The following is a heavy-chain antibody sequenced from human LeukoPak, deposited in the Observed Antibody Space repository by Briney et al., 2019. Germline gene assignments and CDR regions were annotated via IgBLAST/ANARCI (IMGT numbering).Heavy chain of an antibody. CDR1: GFAFSSYG. J-gene: IGHJ5*02. Sequence: GGSLRLSCAASGFAFSSYGVNWVRQAPGKGLEWVSYISSSSSTIYYTDSVKGRFTISRDNAKNSLYLQMNSLRDEDTAVYYCARDYDNSGYYLNWFEPWGQGTLVTVSS. D-gene: IGHD3-22*01. CDR3: ARDYDNSGYYLNWFEP. V-gene: IGHV3-48*02. CDR2: ISSSSSTI.